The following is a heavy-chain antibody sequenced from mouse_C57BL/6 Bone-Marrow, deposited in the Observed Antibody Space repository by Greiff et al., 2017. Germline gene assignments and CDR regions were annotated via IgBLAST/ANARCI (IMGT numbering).Heavy chain of an antibody. V-gene: IGHV1-81*01. CDR3: ARGYGNYVFDV. J-gene: IGHJ1*03. CDR2: IYPRSGNT. D-gene: IGHD2-10*02. Sequence: VQRVESGAELARPGASVKLSCKASGYTFTSYGISWVKQRTGQGLEWIGEIYPRSGNTYYNEKFKGKATLTADKSSSTAYMELRSLTSEDSAVYFCARGYGNYVFDVWGTGTTVTVSS. CDR1: GYTFTSYG.